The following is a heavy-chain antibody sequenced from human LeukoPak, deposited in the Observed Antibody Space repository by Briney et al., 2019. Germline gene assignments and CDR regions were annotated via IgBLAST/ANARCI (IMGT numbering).Heavy chain of an antibody. V-gene: IGHV4-39*01. D-gene: IGHD2-2*01. CDR2: MYYSGNT. J-gene: IGHJ6*03. CDR3: ARRVVVPAARPGHYYYYYMDV. CDR1: GGSISSSNYY. Sequence: PSETLPLTCTVSGGSISSSNYYWGWIRQPPGKGLEWIGSMYYSGNTDYNPSLKSRVTISVDTSKNQFFLKVNSVTAADTAVYYCARRVVVPAARPGHYYYYYMDVWGKGTTVTVSS.